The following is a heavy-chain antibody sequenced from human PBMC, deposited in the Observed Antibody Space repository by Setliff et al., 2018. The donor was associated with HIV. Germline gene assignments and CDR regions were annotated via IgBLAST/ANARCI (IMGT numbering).Heavy chain of an antibody. CDR3: TRQSPVAGSGAFDI. CDR2: MHTSGNTNYNPST. V-gene: IGHV4-4*07. D-gene: IGHD6-19*01. J-gene: IGHJ3*02. Sequence: ETLSLTCTSSGDSISGYYWSWIRQPAGKGLEWIGRMHTSGNTNYNPSTNYNPSLKSRITISLETSRNQFSLRVTSVTATDTAVYYCTRQSPVAGSGAFDIWGQGTMVTVSS. CDR1: GDSISGYY.